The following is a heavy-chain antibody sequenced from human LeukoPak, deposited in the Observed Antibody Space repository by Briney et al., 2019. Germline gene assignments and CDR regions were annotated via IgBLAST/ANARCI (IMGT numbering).Heavy chain of an antibody. V-gene: IGHV5-51*01. CDR2: IYPGDSGT. D-gene: IGHD6-19*01. Sequence: GESLKISCKGSGYSFTSYCIGWVRQMPGKGLEWMGIIYPGDSGTRYSPSFQGQVTISADKSISTAYLQWSSLKASDTAMYYCARQSSGWYNWFDPWGQGTLVTVSS. CDR3: ARQSSGWYNWFDP. J-gene: IGHJ5*02. CDR1: GYSFTSYC.